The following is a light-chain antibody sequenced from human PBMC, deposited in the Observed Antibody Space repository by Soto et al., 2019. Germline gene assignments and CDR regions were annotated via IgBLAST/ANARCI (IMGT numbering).Light chain of an antibody. Sequence: QSVLYSSNNKNYLAWYQQKPGQPPKLLIYWASTRESGVPDRFSGSGSGTDFTLTISSLQAEDVAVYYCQQYYSTPLTFGGGTKVDIK. CDR1: QSVLYSSNNKNY. V-gene: IGKV4-1*01. CDR3: QQYYSTPLT. CDR2: WAS. J-gene: IGKJ4*01.